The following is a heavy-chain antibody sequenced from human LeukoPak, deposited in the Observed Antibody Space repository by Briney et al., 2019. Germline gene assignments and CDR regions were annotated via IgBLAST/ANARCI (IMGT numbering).Heavy chain of an antibody. J-gene: IGHJ5*02. CDR3: AKPLWFGELFSFDP. CDR2: ISGSGGST. D-gene: IGHD3-10*01. Sequence: SGGSLRLSCAASGFTFSSYAMSWVRQAPGKGLEWVSAISGSGGSTYYADSVKGRFTISRDNSKTTLYLQMNSLRAEDTAVYYCAKPLWFGELFSFDPWGQGTLVTVSS. CDR1: GFTFSSYA. V-gene: IGHV3-23*01.